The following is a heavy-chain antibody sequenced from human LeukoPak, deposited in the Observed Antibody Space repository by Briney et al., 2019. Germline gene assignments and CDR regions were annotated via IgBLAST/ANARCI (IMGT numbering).Heavy chain of an antibody. Sequence: GGSLRLSCAASGFTFSSYWMSWVRQAPGKGLEWVANIKQDGSEKYYVDSVKGRFTISRDNAKDSLYLQMNSLRAEDTAVYYCAKRQAYCGGDCFTYDAFDIWGQGTMVTVSS. CDR2: IKQDGSEK. J-gene: IGHJ3*02. CDR1: GFTFSSYW. D-gene: IGHD2-21*02. CDR3: AKRQAYCGGDCFTYDAFDI. V-gene: IGHV3-7*01.